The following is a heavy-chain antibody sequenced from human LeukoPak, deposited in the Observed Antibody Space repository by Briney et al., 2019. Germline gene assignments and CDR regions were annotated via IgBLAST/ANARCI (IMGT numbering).Heavy chain of an antibody. CDR1: GYTLTELS. Sequence: GASVKVSCKVSGYTLTELSMHWVRQAPGKGLEWMGGFDPEDGETIYAQKFQGRVTMTTDTSTSTAYMELRSLRSDDTAVYYCARGPPFDYWGQGTLVTVSS. CDR2: FDPEDGET. J-gene: IGHJ4*02. CDR3: ARGPPFDY. V-gene: IGHV1-24*01.